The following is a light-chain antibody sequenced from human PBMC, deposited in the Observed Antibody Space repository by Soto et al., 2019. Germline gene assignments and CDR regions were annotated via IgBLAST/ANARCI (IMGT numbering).Light chain of an antibody. Sequence: ELVMTQSPATLSVSPGERATLSCRASQSVSSTLAWYQQKPGQAPRLLIYHASTRATGIPDRFSGSGSGTDFTLTIARLEPEDFAVYYCHQYGSSPQMFGQGTKVDIK. V-gene: IGKV3-20*01. CDR1: QSVSST. CDR3: HQYGSSPQM. CDR2: HAS. J-gene: IGKJ1*01.